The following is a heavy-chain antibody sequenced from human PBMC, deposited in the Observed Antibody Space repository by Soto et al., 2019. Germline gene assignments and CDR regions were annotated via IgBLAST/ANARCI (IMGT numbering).Heavy chain of an antibody. CDR2: IYPGDSDT. D-gene: IGHD1-26*01. J-gene: IGHJ4*02. Sequence: GESLKISCQGFGYSFTNYWIGWVRQMPGKGLEWMGIIYPGDSDTRYSPSFRGQVTISADKSISTAYLQWSSLKASDTAMYYCASTRGGTYTQTYFDYWGQGTLVTVSS. CDR1: GYSFTNYW. CDR3: ASTRGGTYTQTYFDY. V-gene: IGHV5-51*01.